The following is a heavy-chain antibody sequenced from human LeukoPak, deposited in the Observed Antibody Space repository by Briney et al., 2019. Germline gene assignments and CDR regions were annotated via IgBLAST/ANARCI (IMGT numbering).Heavy chain of an antibody. CDR1: GFTFSSYS. CDR3: ARGDVVGATEFDY. CDR2: IYSGGST. J-gene: IGHJ4*02. Sequence: PGGSLRLSCAASGFTFSSYSMNWVRQAPGKGLEWVSVIYSGGSTYYADSVKGRFTISRDNSKNTLYLQMNSLRAEDTAVYYCARGDVVGATEFDYWGQGTLVTVSS. D-gene: IGHD1-26*01. V-gene: IGHV3-66*01.